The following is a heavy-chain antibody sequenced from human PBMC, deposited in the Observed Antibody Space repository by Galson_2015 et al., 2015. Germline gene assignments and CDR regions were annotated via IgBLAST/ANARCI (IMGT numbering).Heavy chain of an antibody. CDR2: IWYDGSNK. V-gene: IGHV3-33*01. Sequence: SLRLSCAASGFTFSSYGMHWVRQAPGKGLEWVAVIWYDGSNKYYADSVKGRFTISRDNSKNTLYLQMNSLRAEDTAVYYCARDPRLVPQEYSFDYWGQGTLVTVSS. D-gene: IGHD6-19*01. J-gene: IGHJ4*02. CDR1: GFTFSSYG. CDR3: ARDPRLVPQEYSFDY.